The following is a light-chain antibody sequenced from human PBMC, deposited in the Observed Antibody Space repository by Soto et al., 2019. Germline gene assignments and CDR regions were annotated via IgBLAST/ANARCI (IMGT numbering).Light chain of an antibody. CDR3: QQYGTSPRT. Sequence: EIVMTQSPATLSVSPGERATLSCRASQSLSSAYLVWYQQKPGQAPRLLMFAASSRATGTPDRFSGSGSGTDFTLTISRLEPEDFAVYYCQQYGTSPRTFGQGTKVDIK. CDR2: AAS. J-gene: IGKJ1*01. V-gene: IGKV3-20*01. CDR1: QSLSSAY.